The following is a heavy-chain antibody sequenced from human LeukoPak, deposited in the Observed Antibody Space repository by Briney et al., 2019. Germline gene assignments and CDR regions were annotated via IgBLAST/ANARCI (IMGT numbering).Heavy chain of an antibody. D-gene: IGHD6-13*01. J-gene: IGHJ4*01. CDR2: IYSGGST. CDR3: ATDVRSSPLGF. V-gene: IGHV3-66*01. Sequence: PGGSLRLSCAASGFTFSSFDMNWVRQAPGKGLEWVSIIYSGGSTYYADSVKGRFTISRDSSNNTLFLQMSNLRADDSGLYYCATDVRSSPLGFWGHGTLVTVSS. CDR1: GFTFSSFD.